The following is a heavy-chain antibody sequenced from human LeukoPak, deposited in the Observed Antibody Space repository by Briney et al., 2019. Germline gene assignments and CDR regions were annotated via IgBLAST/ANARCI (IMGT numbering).Heavy chain of an antibody. CDR3: ATRRSGSHPYY. Sequence: SETLSLTCTVSGGSISSYYWSWIRQPPGKGLEWIGYIYYSGSTNYNPSLKSRLTMSVDTSKNQFSLRLSSVTATDTAVYYCATRRSGSHPYYWGQGTLVTVSS. J-gene: IGHJ4*02. V-gene: IGHV4-59*08. CDR2: IYYSGST. CDR1: GGSISSYY. D-gene: IGHD1-26*01.